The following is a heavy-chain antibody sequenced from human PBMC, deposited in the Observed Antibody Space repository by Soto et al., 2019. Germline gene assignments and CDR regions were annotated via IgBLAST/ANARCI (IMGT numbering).Heavy chain of an antibody. D-gene: IGHD6-6*01. V-gene: IGHV3-23*01. CDR1: GFTFGKYA. J-gene: IGHJ4*02. Sequence: EEQLLESGGGLVQPGGSLRLTCAASGFTFGKYAMTWVRQAPGKGLEWVSAMSGTGGGAYYADSVKGRFTISRDNSKNTLYLEMNSLRAEDTALYYCAKLPSIAARGLFDSWGQGTLVTVCS. CDR3: AKLPSIAARGLFDS. CDR2: MSGTGGGA.